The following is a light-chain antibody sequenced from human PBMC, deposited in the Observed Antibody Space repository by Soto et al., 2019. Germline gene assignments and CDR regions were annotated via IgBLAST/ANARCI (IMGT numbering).Light chain of an antibody. CDR3: QQYGSSPRT. V-gene: IGKV3-20*01. Sequence: EIVLTQSPGTLSLSPGERATLSCRASQSVSSSYLAWYQQKPGQAPRLLIYGASRRATGIPDRFSGSGSGTDFTLTISRLEPEDFAVYYCQQYGSSPRTFGRGTKVEIK. J-gene: IGKJ1*01. CDR1: QSVSSSY. CDR2: GAS.